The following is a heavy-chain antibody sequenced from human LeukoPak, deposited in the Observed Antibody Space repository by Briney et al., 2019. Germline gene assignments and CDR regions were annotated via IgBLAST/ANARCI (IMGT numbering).Heavy chain of an antibody. D-gene: IGHD2-2*01. CDR3: AKGSRGSCSRTYCYPFDY. CDR2: ISGSDAGT. Sequence: GVLRLSCAASGFTFSSYAMSWVRQIPGKGLEWVSAISGSDAGTYYADSVKGRFTISRDNSKNTLYLQMNRLRAEDTAVYYCAKGSRGSCSRTYCYPFDYWGQGTLVTVSS. CDR1: GFTFSSYA. J-gene: IGHJ4*02. V-gene: IGHV3-23*01.